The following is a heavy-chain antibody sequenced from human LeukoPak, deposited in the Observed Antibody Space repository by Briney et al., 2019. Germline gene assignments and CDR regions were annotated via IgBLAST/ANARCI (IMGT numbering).Heavy chain of an antibody. CDR1: GFTFNRYA. Sequence: GGSLRLSCAACGFTFNRYATSWVRQAPGKGLEWVSAISGSGGSTYYADSVKGRFTIARDTFKTTLYLQMNSLRVEDTGVYYCAKAGIVATRVIVYYFDYWGQGTLVTVSS. D-gene: IGHD5-12*01. CDR3: AKAGIVATRVIVYYFDY. CDR2: ISGSGGST. J-gene: IGHJ4*02. V-gene: IGHV3-23*01.